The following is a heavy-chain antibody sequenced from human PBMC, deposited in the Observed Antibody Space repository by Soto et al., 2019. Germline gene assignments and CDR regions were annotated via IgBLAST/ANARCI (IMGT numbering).Heavy chain of an antibody. CDR1: GGSISPFY. Sequence: SETLSLTCTVSGGSISPFYWSWVRQPPGKGLEWIGYLYYSGNTNYNPSLKSRVTISVDAAKNQVSLRLTSVTAADTAGYFWSGGGGVAARTFDYWGQGTVVT. V-gene: IGHV4-59*01. CDR2: LYYSGNT. D-gene: IGHD2-15*01. CDR3: SGGGGVAARTFDY. J-gene: IGHJ4*02.